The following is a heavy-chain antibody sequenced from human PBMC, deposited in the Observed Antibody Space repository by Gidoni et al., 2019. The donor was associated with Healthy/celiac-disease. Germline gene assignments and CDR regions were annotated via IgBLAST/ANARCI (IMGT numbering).Heavy chain of an antibody. V-gene: IGHV1-2*04. Sequence: QVQPVQSGAEGKRPGTSVKGYGKDSGYTFTGYYMHWGRQAPGQGLEWMGWINPNSGGTTYAQKFQGWVTMTRDTSISPAYMELSRLRSDDTAVYYCARVGQGLTLYYGMDVWGQGTTVTVSS. D-gene: IGHD1-20*01. J-gene: IGHJ6*02. CDR1: GYTFTGYY. CDR3: ARVGQGLTLYYGMDV. CDR2: INPNSGGT.